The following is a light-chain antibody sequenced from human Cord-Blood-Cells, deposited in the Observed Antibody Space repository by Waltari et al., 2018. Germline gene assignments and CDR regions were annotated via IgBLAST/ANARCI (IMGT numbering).Light chain of an antibody. V-gene: IGKV1-33*01. CDR2: DAS. CDR1: QDISNY. Sequence: DIQLTTLPCYLSASVGDRVTITCKASQDISNYLNWYQQKPGKAPKLLIYDASNLETGVPSRFSGSGSGTDFTFTISSLQPEDIATYYCQQYDNLPTFGPGTKVDIK. CDR3: QQYDNLPT. J-gene: IGKJ3*01.